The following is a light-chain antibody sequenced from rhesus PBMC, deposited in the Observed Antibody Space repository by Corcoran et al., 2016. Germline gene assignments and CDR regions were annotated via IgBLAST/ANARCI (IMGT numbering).Light chain of an antibody. Sequence: DIQMTQSPSSLSASVGDTVTITCRASQGISSWLAWYQQKPGKAPKLLIYKASRLQSGGPSRFSGSGSGTDLTLTISSLQSEDFATYYCQQHNSYPPTFGPWTKLDIK. CDR1: QGISSW. J-gene: IGKJ3*01. V-gene: IGKV1S6*01. CDR2: KAS. CDR3: QQHNSYPPT.